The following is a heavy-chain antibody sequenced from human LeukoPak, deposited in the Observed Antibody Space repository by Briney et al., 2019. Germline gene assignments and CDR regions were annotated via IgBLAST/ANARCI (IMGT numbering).Heavy chain of an antibody. Sequence: GGXLRLSCAASGFTFDDYGMSWVRQAPGKGLEWVSGINWNGGSTVYADSVKGRFTISRDNAKNSLYLQMNSLRAEDTALYYCAREVHYYGSGSYFPIDYWGQGTLVTVSS. J-gene: IGHJ4*02. CDR1: GFTFDDYG. V-gene: IGHV3-20*04. CDR2: INWNGGST. D-gene: IGHD3-10*01. CDR3: AREVHYYGSGSYFPIDY.